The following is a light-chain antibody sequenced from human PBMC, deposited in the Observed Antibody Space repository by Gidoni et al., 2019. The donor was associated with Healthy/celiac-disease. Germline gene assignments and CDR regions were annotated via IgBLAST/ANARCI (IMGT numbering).Light chain of an antibody. CDR2: GAS. V-gene: IGKV3-15*01. Sequence: EIVMTQSPATLSPGERATLSCRASQSVSSNLAWYQQKPGQAPRLLIYGASTRATGIPARFSGSGSGTEFTLTISSLQSEDFAVYYCQQYNNWPPLTFGGGTKVEIK. CDR1: QSVSSN. J-gene: IGKJ4*01. CDR3: QQYNNWPPLT.